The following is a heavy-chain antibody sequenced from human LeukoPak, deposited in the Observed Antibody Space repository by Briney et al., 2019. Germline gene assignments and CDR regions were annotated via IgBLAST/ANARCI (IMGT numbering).Heavy chain of an antibody. Sequence: SETLSLTCNVSGGSINIYYWGWFRQPPGRRLESIGYIYYSGRTTYNPSLKSRVTISVDTSTNQISLKLTSVTAADTAVYFCARGTTKGYYYDSSGYYTKWGQGTLVTVSS. CDR3: ARGTTKGYYYDSSGYYTK. CDR2: IYYSGRT. CDR1: GGSINIYY. J-gene: IGHJ4*02. V-gene: IGHV4-59*12. D-gene: IGHD3-22*01.